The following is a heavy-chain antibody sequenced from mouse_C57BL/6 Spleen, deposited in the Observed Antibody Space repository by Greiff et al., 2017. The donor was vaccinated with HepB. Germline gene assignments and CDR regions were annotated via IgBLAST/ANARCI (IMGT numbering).Heavy chain of an antibody. CDR1: GFNIKNTY. J-gene: IGHJ2*01. D-gene: IGHD1-1*01. V-gene: IGHV14-3*01. Sequence: VQLQQSVAELVRPGASVKLSCTASGFNIKNTYMHWVKQRPEQGLEWIGRIDPANGNTKYAPKFQGKANITADTYTNTAYLQTSSLTSEDTAIYYCARPVTAVVAPFDYWGQGTTLTVSS. CDR2: IDPANGNT. CDR3: ARPVTAVVAPFDY.